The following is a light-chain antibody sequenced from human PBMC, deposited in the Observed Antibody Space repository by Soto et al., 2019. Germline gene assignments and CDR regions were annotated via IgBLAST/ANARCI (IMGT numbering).Light chain of an antibody. CDR3: SSYTSSSTPCV. Sequence: QSVLTQPASVSGSPGQSITISCTGTSSDVGAYNYVSWYQQHPGKAPKLMIYEVSNRPSGVSNRFSGSKSGNTASLTISGLQAEDEADYYCSSYTSSSTPCVFGTGTKVTVL. CDR1: SSDVGAYNY. J-gene: IGLJ1*01. V-gene: IGLV2-14*01. CDR2: EVS.